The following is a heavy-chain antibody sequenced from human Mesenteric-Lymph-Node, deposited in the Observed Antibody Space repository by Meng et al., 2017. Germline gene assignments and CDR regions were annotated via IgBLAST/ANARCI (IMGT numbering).Heavy chain of an antibody. V-gene: IGHV4-31*03. CDR2: IYYSGST. J-gene: IGHJ2*01. Sequence: VQLQESGPGLVKPSQSLSLTCTVSGGSIRSGGYYWSWICQHPGKGLEWIGYIYYSGSTYYNPSLKSRVTISVDTSKTQFSLKLSSVTAADTAVYYCASPLGILGIVDLWGRGTLVTVSS. CDR3: ASPLGILGIVDL. D-gene: IGHD7-27*01. CDR1: GGSIRSGGYY.